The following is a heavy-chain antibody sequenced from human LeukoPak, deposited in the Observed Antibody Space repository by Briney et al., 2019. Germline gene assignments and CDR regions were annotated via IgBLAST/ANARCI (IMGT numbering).Heavy chain of an antibody. CDR3: AKAVGSISWSFDY. D-gene: IGHD6-13*01. Sequence: GGSLRLSCVASGFNFKNYGMHWVRQAPGKGLEWVALISHDGSVKNYADSVKGRFTISRDNSNSTLYLQMDSLRGDDAAVYYCAKAVGSISWSFDYWGQGTLVTVSS. J-gene: IGHJ4*02. V-gene: IGHV3-30*18. CDR1: GFNFKNYG. CDR2: ISHDGSVK.